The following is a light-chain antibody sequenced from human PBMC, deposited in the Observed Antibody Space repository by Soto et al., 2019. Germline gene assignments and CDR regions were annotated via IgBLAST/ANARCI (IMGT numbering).Light chain of an antibody. J-gene: IGLJ1*01. CDR2: AVS. V-gene: IGLV2-14*01. CDR1: SGDIGGYNY. Sequence: QSALTQPASVSGSPGQSITISCTGTSGDIGGYNYVSWYQQHPDKAPKLMIYAVSNRPSGVSNRLSGSNSGNTASLTISGLQAEDEADYYCSSYTSSTTLYVFGTGTKLTVL. CDR3: SSYTSSTTLYV.